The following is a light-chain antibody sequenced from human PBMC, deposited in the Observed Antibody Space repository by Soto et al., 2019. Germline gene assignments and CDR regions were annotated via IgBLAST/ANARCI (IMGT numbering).Light chain of an antibody. CDR1: HNIERW. CDR2: DAT. V-gene: IGKV1-5*01. J-gene: IGKJ1*01. CDR3: QQFAKSST. Sequence: IQMTQSPSTLSASVGDRVTITCWASHNIERWMAWYQQKRGRAPSLLIFDATTLHSGVPSRFSGGGSGTEFTLTINGLQPDDFATYYCQQFAKSSTFGQGTTVEIK.